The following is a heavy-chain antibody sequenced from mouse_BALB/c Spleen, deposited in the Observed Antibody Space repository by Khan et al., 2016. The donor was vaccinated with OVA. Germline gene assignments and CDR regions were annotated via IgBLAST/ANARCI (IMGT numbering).Heavy chain of an antibody. V-gene: IGHV5-17*02. CDR1: GFTFSGFG. D-gene: IGHD2-3*01. CDR3: ARTGYYYFDY. CDR2: ISSGSNTI. Sequence: EVELVESGGGLVQTGGSRKLSCAASGFTFSGFGMHWVRQAPEKGLEWVAYISSGSNTIYYADTVKGRCTTSRDNPKNTLFLQMTSLRSEDTAMYYCARTGYYYFDYWGQGTTLTVSS. J-gene: IGHJ2*01.